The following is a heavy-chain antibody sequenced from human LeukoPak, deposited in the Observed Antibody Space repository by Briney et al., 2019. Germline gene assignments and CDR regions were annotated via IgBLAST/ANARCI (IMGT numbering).Heavy chain of an antibody. V-gene: IGHV4-61*02. CDR2: IYTSGST. CDR1: GGSISSSSYY. CDR3: ARGNPTHSGSPPYDY. J-gene: IGHJ4*02. Sequence: PSETLSLTCTVSGGSISSSSYYWRWLRQPAGTGLEWLGRIYTSGSTNYNPSLKSRVTMSVDTSKNQFSLKLSSVTAADTAVYYCARGNPTHSGSPPYDYWGQGTLVTVSS. D-gene: IGHD6-19*01.